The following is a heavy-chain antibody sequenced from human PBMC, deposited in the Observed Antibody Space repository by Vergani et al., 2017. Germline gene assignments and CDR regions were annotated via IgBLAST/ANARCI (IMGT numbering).Heavy chain of an antibody. CDR3: ARDLRLLYNRFDP. J-gene: IGHJ5*02. D-gene: IGHD1-14*01. CDR2: TWYDGNNK. CDR1: GFTFNQYG. Sequence: QVQLVESGGGVVQPGRSLRLSCAAFGFTFNQYGMHWVRQAPGKGLEWVAVTWYDGNNKQYADSLKGRFTISRDNSKSTMYLQMNSLRDEDTGVYYCARDLRLLYNRFDPWGQGTLVTVSS. V-gene: IGHV3-33*01.